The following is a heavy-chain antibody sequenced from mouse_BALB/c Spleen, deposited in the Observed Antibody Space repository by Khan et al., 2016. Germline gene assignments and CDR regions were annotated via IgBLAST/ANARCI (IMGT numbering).Heavy chain of an antibody. Sequence: VQLQQSGAELVRSGASVKLSCTASVFNIKDYYMHWVKQRPEQGLEWIGWIDPENGDTEYAPKFQGKAPMTADTSSNAPYLQFSRLTSADSAVYYCNAIYYGGGVYVDCWGQGTTLTVSS. D-gene: IGHD2-13*01. CDR1: VFNIKDYY. V-gene: IGHV14-4*02. CDR2: IDPENGDT. CDR3: NAIYYGGGVYVDC. J-gene: IGHJ2*01.